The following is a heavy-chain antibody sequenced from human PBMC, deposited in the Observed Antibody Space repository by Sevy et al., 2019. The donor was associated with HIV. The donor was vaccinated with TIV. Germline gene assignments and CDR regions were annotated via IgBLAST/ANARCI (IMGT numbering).Heavy chain of an antibody. D-gene: IGHD5-12*01. CDR1: GGSISTYY. V-gene: IGHV4-59*01. J-gene: IGHJ6*03. CDR3: ARVVATTYYYYYMDV. Sequence: SETLSLTCTVSGGSISTYYWSWIWQPPGKGLEWIGYMYYTGSTNYNPSLKSRVTISVDTSKNQFSLKLSSVTAADTAVYYCARVVATTYYYYYMDVWGKGTTVTVSS. CDR2: MYYTGST.